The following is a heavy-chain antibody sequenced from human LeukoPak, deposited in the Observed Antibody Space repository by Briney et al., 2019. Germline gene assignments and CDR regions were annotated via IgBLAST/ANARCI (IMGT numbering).Heavy chain of an antibody. CDR2: ISGSGGST. CDR3: AKDQAGDFWSGPLEY. J-gene: IGHJ4*02. V-gene: IGHV3-23*01. Sequence: GGSLRLSCAASGFTFSSYAMSWVRQAPGKGLEWVSAISGSGGSTYYADSVKGRFTISRDNSKNTLYLQMNSLRAEDTAVYYCAKDQAGDFWSGPLEYWGQGTLVTVSS. CDR1: GFTFSSYA. D-gene: IGHD3-3*01.